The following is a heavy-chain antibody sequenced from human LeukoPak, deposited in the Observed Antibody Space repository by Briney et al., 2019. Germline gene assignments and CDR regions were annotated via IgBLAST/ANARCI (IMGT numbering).Heavy chain of an antibody. Sequence: SETLSLTCTVSGGSISSGGYYWSWIRQHPGKGLEWIGYIYYSGSTYYNPSLKSRVTISVATSKNQFSLKLSSVTAADTAVYYCARDCGGDCPHFDYWGQGTLVTVSS. CDR1: GGSISSGGYY. CDR3: ARDCGGDCPHFDY. D-gene: IGHD2-21*02. V-gene: IGHV4-31*03. CDR2: IYYSGST. J-gene: IGHJ4*02.